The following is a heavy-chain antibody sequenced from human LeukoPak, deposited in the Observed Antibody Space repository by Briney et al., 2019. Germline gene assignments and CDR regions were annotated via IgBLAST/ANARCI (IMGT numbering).Heavy chain of an antibody. D-gene: IGHD6-13*01. CDR3: ARASSWYVFYFDY. V-gene: IGHV4-38-2*02. CDR2: IYYSGST. Sequence: PSETLSLTCTVSGYSISSGYYWGWIRQPPGKGLEWIGSIYYSGSTYYNPSLKSRVTISVDTSKNQFSLKLSSVTAADTAVYYCARASSWYVFYFDYWGQGTLVTVSS. CDR1: GYSISSGYY. J-gene: IGHJ4*02.